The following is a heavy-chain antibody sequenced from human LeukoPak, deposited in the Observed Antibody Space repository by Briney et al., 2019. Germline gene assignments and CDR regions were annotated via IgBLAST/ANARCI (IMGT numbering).Heavy chain of an antibody. Sequence: EASVKVACNASNYTFTSYGISWVRQAPGQGLEWMAWINAYNGDTNYAQKFQGRVTLTTDTSTSTAYMEPRSLRSDDTAVYYCARGGIGVVTLWSDPWGQGTLVTVSS. J-gene: IGHJ5*02. CDR1: NYTFTSYG. CDR2: INAYNGDT. CDR3: ARGGIGVVTLWSDP. D-gene: IGHD3-3*01. V-gene: IGHV1-18*01.